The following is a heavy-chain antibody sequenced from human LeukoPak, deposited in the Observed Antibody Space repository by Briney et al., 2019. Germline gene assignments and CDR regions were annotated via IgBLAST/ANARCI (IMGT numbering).Heavy chain of an antibody. J-gene: IGHJ4*02. CDR2: IYYSGST. CDR1: GGSISSYC. CDR3: ARGVPQFYGSGTPFDY. V-gene: IGHV4-59*08. D-gene: IGHD3-10*01. Sequence: PSETLSLTCTVSGGSISSYCWSWIRQPPGKGLEWIGYIYYSGSTYYNPSLKSRVTISVDTSKNQFSLKLSSVTAADTAVYYCARGVPQFYGSGTPFDYWGQGTLVTVSS.